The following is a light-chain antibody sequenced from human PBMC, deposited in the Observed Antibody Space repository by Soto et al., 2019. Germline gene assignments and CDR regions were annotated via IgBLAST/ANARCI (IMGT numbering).Light chain of an antibody. CDR2: EGS. CDR1: TSDVENYVL. J-gene: IGLJ1*01. CDR3: CSYVGSSTYV. V-gene: IGLV2-23*01. Sequence: QSVLTQSASVSGSPGQSIIISCTEATSDVENYVLVSWFQQHPGKAPRLIIYEGSRRPSGVSNRFSGSKSGKTASLTISGLQTEDEADYYCCSYVGSSTYVFGTGTKLTVL.